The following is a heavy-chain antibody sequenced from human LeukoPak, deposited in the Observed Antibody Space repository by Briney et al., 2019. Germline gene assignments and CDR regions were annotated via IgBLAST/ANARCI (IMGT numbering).Heavy chain of an antibody. CDR1: GLTFSSYS. Sequence: GGSLRLSCGASGLTFSSYSMNWVRQAPGKGLEWVSSISSSSSYIYYADSVKGRFTISRDNAKNSLYLQMNSLRAEDTAVYYCARDLGGYCSGGSCTTFDFWGQGTLVTVSS. CDR3: ARDLGGYCSGGSCTTFDF. V-gene: IGHV3-21*01. D-gene: IGHD2-15*01. J-gene: IGHJ4*02. CDR2: ISSSSSYI.